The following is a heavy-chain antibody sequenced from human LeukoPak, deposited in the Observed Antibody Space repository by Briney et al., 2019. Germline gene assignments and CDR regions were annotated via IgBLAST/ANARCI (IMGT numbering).Heavy chain of an antibody. Sequence: GGSLRLSCAASGFTFSSYGLHWVRQAPGKGLEWVALIRSDGSSKNYADSVKGRFTISRDASKNTVYLQMNSLRAEDTAVYSCAKWSGDYPSYYLDYWGQGTLVTVSS. V-gene: IGHV3-30*02. CDR3: AKWSGDYPSYYLDY. D-gene: IGHD4-17*01. CDR1: GFTFSSYG. CDR2: IRSDGSSK. J-gene: IGHJ4*02.